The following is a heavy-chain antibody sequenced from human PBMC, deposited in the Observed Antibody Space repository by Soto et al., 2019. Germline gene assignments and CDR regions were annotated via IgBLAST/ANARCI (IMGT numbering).Heavy chain of an antibody. V-gene: IGHV1-2*04. CDR1: GYTFTGYY. D-gene: IGHD2-15*01. J-gene: IGHJ3*02. CDR3: ARGIAVVVAATPPHAFDI. Sequence: ASVKVSCKASGYTFTGYYMHWVRQAPGQGLEWMGWINPNSGGTNYAQKFQGWVTMTRDTSISTAYMELSRLRSDDTAVYYCARGIAVVVAATPPHAFDIWGQGTMVTVSS. CDR2: INPNSGGT.